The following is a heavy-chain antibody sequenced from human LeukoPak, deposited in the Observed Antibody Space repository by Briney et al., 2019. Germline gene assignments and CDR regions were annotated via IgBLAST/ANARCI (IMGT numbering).Heavy chain of an antibody. CDR3: ARDREGLGY. CDR1: GFTFSNYR. CDR2: IEVDGSTR. V-gene: IGHV3-74*01. J-gene: IGHJ4*02. Sequence: PGGSLRLSCAASGFTFSNYRMHWIRHAPGNGLVWVSLIEVDGSTRNYADSVKGRFTISRDNAKNTLYLQMNSLRPDDTAVYYCARDREGLGYWGQGSLVTVFS.